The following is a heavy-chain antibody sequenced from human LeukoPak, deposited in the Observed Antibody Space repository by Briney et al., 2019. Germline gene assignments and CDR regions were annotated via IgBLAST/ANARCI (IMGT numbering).Heavy chain of an antibody. CDR1: GFTFSSYG. Sequence: GGSLRLSCAASGFTFSSYGMHWVRQAPGKGLEWVAVISYDGSNKYYADSVKGRFTISRDNSKNTLYLQMNSLRAEDTAVYYCAKLGQQLAYAFDYWGQGTLVIVSS. CDR2: ISYDGSNK. D-gene: IGHD6-13*01. V-gene: IGHV3-30*18. J-gene: IGHJ4*02. CDR3: AKLGQQLAYAFDY.